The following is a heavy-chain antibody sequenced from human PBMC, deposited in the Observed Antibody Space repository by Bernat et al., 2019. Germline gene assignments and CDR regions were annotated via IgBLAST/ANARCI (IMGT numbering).Heavy chain of an antibody. V-gene: IGHV4-39*01. D-gene: IGHD3-22*01. J-gene: IGHJ4*02. CDR1: GASISSGSYY. Sequence: QLQLQESGPGLVKPSETLSLTCTVSGASISSGSYYWGWIRQPPGKGLEWIGTIFYSGSTYYNPSLKSRVTISVDTSKNQFSLKLSSVTTADTAVYYCVGQRVYYDSSAYYYRAGFFDYWGREPWSPSPQ. CDR3: VGQRVYYDSSAYYYRAGFFDY. CDR2: IFYSGST.